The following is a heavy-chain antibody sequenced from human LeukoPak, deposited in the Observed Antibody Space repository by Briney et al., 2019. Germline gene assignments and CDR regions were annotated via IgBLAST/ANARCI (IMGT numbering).Heavy chain of an antibody. CDR1: GGSISSYY. D-gene: IGHD6-19*01. CDR2: IYYTGST. Sequence: SETLSLTCTVYGGSISSYYWSWIRQPPGKGLEWLGYIYYTGSTNYNPSLQSRVTISVDTSKNQFSLKLSSVTAADTAVYYCASAPSSVNAPSDPWGQGTLVTVSS. J-gene: IGHJ5*02. V-gene: IGHV4-59*01. CDR3: ASAPSSVNAPSDP.